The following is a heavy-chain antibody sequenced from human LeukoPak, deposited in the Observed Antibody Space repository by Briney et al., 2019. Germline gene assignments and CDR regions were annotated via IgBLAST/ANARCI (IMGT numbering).Heavy chain of an antibody. J-gene: IGHJ2*01. V-gene: IGHV4-59*01. CDR2: ISYTGST. D-gene: IGHD2-2*01. CDR1: GASIRSSY. Sequence: PSEPLSLTCTVSGASIRSSYWSWIRQPPGKGMEWICYISYTGSTNYNPPLKSRVSLSLVTSKNQSSLELRSVTAADTAVYYCATYRTSFISWYFALCGRGTLVTASS. CDR3: ATYRTSFISWYFAL.